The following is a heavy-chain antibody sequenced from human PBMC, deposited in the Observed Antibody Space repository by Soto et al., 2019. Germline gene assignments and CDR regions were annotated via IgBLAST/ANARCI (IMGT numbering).Heavy chain of an antibody. CDR2: ISGSGGST. Sequence: GGSLRLSCAASGFTFSSYAMSWVRQAPGKGLEWVSAISGSGGSTYYADSVKGRFTISRDNSKNTLYLQMNSLRAEDTAVYYCAKALVPPYDFGDHYFDYWGQGTLVTVSS. CDR1: GFTFSSYA. CDR3: AKALVPPYDFGDHYFDY. D-gene: IGHD3-3*01. V-gene: IGHV3-23*01. J-gene: IGHJ4*02.